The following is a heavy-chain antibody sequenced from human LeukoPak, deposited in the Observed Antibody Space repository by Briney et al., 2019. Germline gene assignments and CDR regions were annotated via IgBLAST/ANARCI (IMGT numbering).Heavy chain of an antibody. CDR2: IKSKTDGGTT. J-gene: IGHJ4*02. D-gene: IGHD3-22*01. V-gene: IGHV3-15*01. CDR3: TTDRGLVRDYYDGSGYYDYDY. CDR1: GFTFSNAW. Sequence: GGSLRLSCAASGFTFSNAWMSWVRQAPGKGLEWVGRIKSKTDGGTTDYAAPVKGRFTISRDDSKNTLYLQMNSLKTEDTAVYYCTTDRGLVRDYYDGSGYYDYDYWGQGTLVTVSS.